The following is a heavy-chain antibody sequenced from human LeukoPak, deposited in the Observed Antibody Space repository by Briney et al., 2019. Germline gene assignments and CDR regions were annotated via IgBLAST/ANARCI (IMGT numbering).Heavy chain of an antibody. CDR3: ATLEKGDPEIEAFDI. CDR2: IYSGGST. Sequence: GGSLRLSCAASGFTVSSNYMSWVRQAPGKGLEWVSVIYSGGSTYYADSVKGRFTISRDNSKNTLYLQMNSLRAEDTAVYYCATLEKGDPEIEAFDIWGQGTMVTVSS. J-gene: IGHJ3*02. V-gene: IGHV3-53*01. CDR1: GFTVSSNY. D-gene: IGHD3-16*01.